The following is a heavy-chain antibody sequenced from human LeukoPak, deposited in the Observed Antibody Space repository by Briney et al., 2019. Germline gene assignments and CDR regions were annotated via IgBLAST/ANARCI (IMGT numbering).Heavy chain of an antibody. D-gene: IGHD3-3*01. V-gene: IGHV4-30-4*08. J-gene: IGHJ6*03. CDR1: GGSISSGDYY. Sequence: PSQTLSLTCTVSGGSISSGDYYWSWIRQPPGKGLEWIGYIYYSGSTYYNPSLKSRVTISVDTSKNQFSLKLSPVTAADTAVYYCASQVLRLNMDVWGKGTTVTVSS. CDR3: ASQVLRLNMDV. CDR2: IYYSGST.